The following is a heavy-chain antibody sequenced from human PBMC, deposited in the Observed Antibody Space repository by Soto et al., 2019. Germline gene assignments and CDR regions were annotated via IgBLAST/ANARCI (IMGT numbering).Heavy chain of an antibody. V-gene: IGHV3-7*01. Sequence: GGSLRLSCAASEFTFSNYWLSWVRQTPGKGLEWVANINQDGSEKYYVDSVKGRFTISRDNAKNSLYLQMHSLRAEDTAIYYCARDEMVYAKDGGTRSREKWFDPWGQGTLVTVSS. CDR2: INQDGSEK. D-gene: IGHD2-8*01. J-gene: IGHJ5*02. CDR3: ARDEMVYAKDGGTRSREKWFDP. CDR1: EFTFSNYW.